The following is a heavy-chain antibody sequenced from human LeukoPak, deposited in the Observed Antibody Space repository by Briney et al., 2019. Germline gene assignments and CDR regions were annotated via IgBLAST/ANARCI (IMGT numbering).Heavy chain of an antibody. CDR1: GFTFSSYG. J-gene: IGHJ4*02. V-gene: IGHV3-48*04. Sequence: GGSLRLSCAASGFTFSSYGMTWVRQAPGKGLEWVSYISSSSSTIYYADSVKGRFTISRDNAKNSLYLQMNSLRAEDTAVYYCARDRYILGIQLWWKFDYWGQGTLVTVSS. CDR3: ARDRYILGIQLWWKFDY. D-gene: IGHD5-18*01. CDR2: ISSSSSTI.